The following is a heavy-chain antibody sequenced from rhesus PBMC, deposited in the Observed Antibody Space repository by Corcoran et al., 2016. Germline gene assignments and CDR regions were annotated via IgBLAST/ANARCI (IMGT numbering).Heavy chain of an antibody. J-gene: IGHJ6*01. D-gene: IGHD2-21*01. CDR3: TTGPLEICTGSSCYGADS. Sequence: EGQLVESGGGLVQPGGSLRLSCAASGFPFSNVWMNWVRQAPGTGLEGLARIKSKAVGGTAEYAASVKGRFTISRDDSKNTLYLQINSQKTEDTAVYYCTTGPLEICTGSSCYGADSWGQGVVVTVSS. CDR1: GFPFSNVW. V-gene: IGHV3-30*01. CDR2: IKSKAVGGTA.